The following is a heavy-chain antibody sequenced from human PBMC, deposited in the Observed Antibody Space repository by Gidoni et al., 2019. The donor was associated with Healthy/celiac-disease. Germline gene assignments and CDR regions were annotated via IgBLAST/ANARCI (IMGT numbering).Heavy chain of an antibody. Sequence: EVQLVESGGGLVQPGGSLRLSCAASGFTFSSYWMSWVRQAPGKGLEWVANIKQDGSEKYYVDSVKARFTISRDNAKNSLYRQMNSLRAEDTAVYYCARDGRISGIAVAGDYWGQGTLVTVSS. CDR3: ARDGRISGIAVAGDY. D-gene: IGHD6-19*01. CDR1: GFTFSSYW. CDR2: IKQDGSEK. V-gene: IGHV3-7*01. J-gene: IGHJ4*02.